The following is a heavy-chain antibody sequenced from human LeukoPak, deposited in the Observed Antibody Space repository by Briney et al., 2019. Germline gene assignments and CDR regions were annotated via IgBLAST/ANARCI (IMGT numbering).Heavy chain of an antibody. CDR3: AKAAGYYRTLYFYYGMDV. J-gene: IGHJ6*02. Sequence: GGSPRLSCAASGFTFSSYGMHGVRQAPGKGLEWVAVISYDGSNKYYADSVKGRFTISRDNSKNTLYLQMNSLRAEGTAVYYCAKAAGYYRTLYFYYGMDVWGQGTRVSVSS. D-gene: IGHD3-22*01. CDR2: ISYDGSNK. V-gene: IGHV3-30*18. CDR1: GFTFSSYG.